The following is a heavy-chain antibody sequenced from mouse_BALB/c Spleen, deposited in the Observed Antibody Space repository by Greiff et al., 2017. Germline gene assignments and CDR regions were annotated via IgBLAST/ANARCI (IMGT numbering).Heavy chain of an antibody. J-gene: IGHJ4*01. CDR3: ASRSLPYAMDY. V-gene: IGHV1-4*01. D-gene: IGHD5-1*01. Sequence: QVQLKESGAELARPGASVKMSCKASGYTFTSYTMHWVKQRPGQGLEWIGYINPSSGYTNYNQKFKDKATLTADKSSSTAYMQLSSLTSEDSAVYYCASRSLPYAMDYWGQGTSVTVSS. CDR1: GYTFTSYT. CDR2: INPSSGYT.